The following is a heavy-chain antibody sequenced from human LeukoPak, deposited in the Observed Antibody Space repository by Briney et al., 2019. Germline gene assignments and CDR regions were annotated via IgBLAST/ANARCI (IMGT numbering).Heavy chain of an antibody. J-gene: IGHJ4*02. V-gene: IGHV4-31*03. CDR1: GGSISSGGYY. CDR3: ARGPVGLRYFDWLLQTHYFDY. Sequence: SETLSLTCTVSGGSISSGGYYWSWIRQHPGKGLEWIGYIYYSGSTYYNPSLKSRVTISVDTSKNQFSLKLSSVTAADTAVYYCARGPVGLRYFDWLLQTHYFDYWGRGTLVTVSS. CDR2: IYYSGST. D-gene: IGHD3-9*01.